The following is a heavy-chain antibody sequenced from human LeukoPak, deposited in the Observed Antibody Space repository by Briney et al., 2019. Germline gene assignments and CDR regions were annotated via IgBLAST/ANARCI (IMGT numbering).Heavy chain of an antibody. V-gene: IGHV3-30*02. CDR3: AKGPTVTYHYYMDV. CDR2: IRSDGSDK. CDR1: GFTFSSYG. Sequence: HAGGSLRPSCAVSGFTFSSYGMHWVRQAPGKGLEWVAFIRSDGSDKYYAASVKGRFTISRDNSKLYLQMNSLRAEDTAVYYCAKGPTVTYHYYMDVWGKGTTVTVSS. D-gene: IGHD4-17*01. J-gene: IGHJ6*03.